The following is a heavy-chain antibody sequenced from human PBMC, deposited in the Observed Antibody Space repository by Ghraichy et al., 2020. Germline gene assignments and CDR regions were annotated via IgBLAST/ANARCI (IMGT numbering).Heavy chain of an antibody. D-gene: IGHD7-27*01. CDR3: ARQYPNWGLGDYFDY. Sequence: SETLSLTCTVSGGSISSSSYYWGWIRQPPGKGLEWIGSIYYSGSTYYNPSLKSRDTISVDTSKNQFSLKLSSVTAADTAVYYCARQYPNWGLGDYFDYWGQGTLVTVSS. CDR1: GGSISSSSYY. CDR2: IYYSGST. J-gene: IGHJ4*02. V-gene: IGHV4-39*01.